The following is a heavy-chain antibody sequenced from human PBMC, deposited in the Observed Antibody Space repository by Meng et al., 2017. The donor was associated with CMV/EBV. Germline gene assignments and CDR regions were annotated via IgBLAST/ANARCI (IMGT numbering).Heavy chain of an antibody. CDR2: IKQDGSEK. D-gene: IGHD4-17*01. CDR3: ASKSTAHTGQGGMDV. Sequence: GESLKISCAASGFTFSSYWMSWVRQAPGKGLEWVANIKQDGSEKYYVDSVKGRFTISRDNAKNSLYLQMNSLRAEDTAVYYCASKSTAHTGQGGMDVWGQGTTVTVSS. J-gene: IGHJ6*02. CDR1: GFTFSSYW. V-gene: IGHV3-7*01.